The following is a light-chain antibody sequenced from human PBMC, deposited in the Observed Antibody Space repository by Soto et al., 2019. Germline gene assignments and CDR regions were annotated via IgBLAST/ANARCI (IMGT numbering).Light chain of an antibody. Sequence: DIQMTQSPSSLSASVGDRVTITCQASQGISNYLNWYQQKPGKAPKLLIYDPSNLETGVPSRVSGSGSGTDFIVTISILQHEDIATFYCQQYDNFHSITFGQGTRLEIK. J-gene: IGKJ5*01. CDR3: QQYDNFHSIT. CDR2: DPS. CDR1: QGISNY. V-gene: IGKV1-33*01.